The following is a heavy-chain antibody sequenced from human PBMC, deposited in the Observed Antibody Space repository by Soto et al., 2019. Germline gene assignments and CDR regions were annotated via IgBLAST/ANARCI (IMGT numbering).Heavy chain of an antibody. D-gene: IGHD2-15*01. J-gene: IGHJ6*02. Sequence: QVQLQQWGAGLLKPSETLSLTCAVYGGSFSGYYWCWIREPPGKGLEWIGEINHSGSTNYNPSLKSRVARSVDTSKNHYSLKLGSVTAVDPAVYYCARGQVGYYYYYYGMDVWGQGTTVTVSS. CDR2: INHSGST. CDR3: ARGQVGYYYYYYGMDV. V-gene: IGHV4-34*01. CDR1: GGSFSGYY.